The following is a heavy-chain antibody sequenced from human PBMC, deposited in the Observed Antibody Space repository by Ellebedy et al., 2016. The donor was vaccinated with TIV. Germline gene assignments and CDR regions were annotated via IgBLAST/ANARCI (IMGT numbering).Heavy chain of an antibody. Sequence: GESLKISXAASGFTFSNYGMHWVRQAPGKGLEWVAVISYDGSNKYYADSVKGRFTISRDNSKNTLYLQMNSLRAEDTAVYYGAKELGLGIVVVPAASYGMDVWGQGTTVTVSS. D-gene: IGHD2-2*01. CDR2: ISYDGSNK. CDR3: AKELGLGIVVVPAASYGMDV. CDR1: GFTFSNYG. V-gene: IGHV3-30*18. J-gene: IGHJ6*02.